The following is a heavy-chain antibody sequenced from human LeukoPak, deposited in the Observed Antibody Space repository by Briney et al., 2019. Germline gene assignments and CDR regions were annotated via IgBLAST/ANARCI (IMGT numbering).Heavy chain of an antibody. CDR2: IYHSGST. J-gene: IGHJ6*03. V-gene: IGHV4-4*02. Sequence: SETLFLTCAVSGGSISSSNWWSWVRQPPGKGLEWIGEIYHSGSTNYNPSLKSRVTISVDKSKNQFSLKLSSVTAADTAVYYCARCPRRAYYYYYMDVWGKGTTVTVSS. CDR1: GGSISSSNW. CDR3: ARCPRRAYYYYYMDV.